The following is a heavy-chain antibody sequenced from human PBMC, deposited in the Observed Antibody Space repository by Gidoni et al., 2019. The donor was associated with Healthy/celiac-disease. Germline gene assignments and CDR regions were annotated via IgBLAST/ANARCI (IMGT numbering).Heavy chain of an antibody. CDR3: ARGYNDFWSGYPEDYFDY. CDR1: GGSISSGGYY. Sequence: QVQLQESGPGLVKPSQTLSLTCTVSGGSISSGGYYWSWIRQHPGKGLEWIGYSYYSGSTYYNPSLKSRVTISVDTSKNQFSLKLSSVTAADTAVYYCARGYNDFWSGYPEDYFDYWGQGTLVTVSS. D-gene: IGHD3-3*01. V-gene: IGHV4-31*03. J-gene: IGHJ4*02. CDR2: SYYSGST.